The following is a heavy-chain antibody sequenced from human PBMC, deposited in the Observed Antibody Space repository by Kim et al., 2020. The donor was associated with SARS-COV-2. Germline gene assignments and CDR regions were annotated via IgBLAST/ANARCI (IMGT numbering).Heavy chain of an antibody. V-gene: IGHV3-48*02. J-gene: IGHJ6*02. CDR3: ARDRYYDSSGYYYYYGMDV. Sequence: GGSLRLSCAASGFTFSSYSMNWVRQAPGKGLEWVSYISSSSSTIYYADSVKGRFTISRDNAKNSLYLQMNSLRDEDTAVYYCARDRYYDSSGYYYYYGMDVWGHGPRSPSP. CDR2: ISSSSSTI. CDR1: GFTFSSYS. D-gene: IGHD3-22*01.